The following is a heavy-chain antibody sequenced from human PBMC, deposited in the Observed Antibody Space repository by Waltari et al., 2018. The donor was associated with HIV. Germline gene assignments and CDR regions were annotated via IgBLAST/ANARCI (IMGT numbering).Heavy chain of an antibody. J-gene: IGHJ4*02. V-gene: IGHV3-21*02. CDR3: VRDDPGYEPIDY. CDR2: SSRDNGES. D-gene: IGHD2-2*01. Sequence: VRLMESGGGLVEPGGSLTLSCAAAGFTFSRYTMNWFRHFPGEGLDWPATSSRDNGESYNIDSIKGRFTISRDNAANSVFLHVDRLRVDDTAQYFCVRDDPGYEPIDYWGRGTRVTVSS. CDR1: GFTFSRYT.